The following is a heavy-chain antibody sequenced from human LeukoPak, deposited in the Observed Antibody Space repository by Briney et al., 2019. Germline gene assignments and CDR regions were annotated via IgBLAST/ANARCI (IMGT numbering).Heavy chain of an antibody. CDR3: ARVRLGRGVFDI. CDR2: INPSGGST. D-gene: IGHD2-8*02. J-gene: IGHJ3*02. Sequence: ASVKVSCKASGYTFTSYYMHWVRQAPGQGLEWMGIINPSGGSTSYAQKFQGRVTMTRDMSTSTVYMELSSLRSEDTAVYYCARVRLGRGVFDIWGQGTMVTVSS. CDR1: GYTFTSYY. V-gene: IGHV1-46*01.